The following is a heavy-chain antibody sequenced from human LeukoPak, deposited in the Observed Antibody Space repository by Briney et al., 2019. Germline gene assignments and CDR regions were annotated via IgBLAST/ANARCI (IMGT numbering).Heavy chain of an antibody. CDR2: IYYSGST. J-gene: IGHJ4*02. Sequence: SSETLSLTCTVSGGSISSSSYYWGWIRQPPGKGLEWIGSIYYSGSTYYNPSLKSRVTISVDTSKNQFSLKLSSVTAADTAVYYCARGRDGDLDYWGQGTLVTVSS. CDR1: GGSISSSSYY. D-gene: IGHD4-17*01. CDR3: ARGRDGDLDY. V-gene: IGHV4-39*07.